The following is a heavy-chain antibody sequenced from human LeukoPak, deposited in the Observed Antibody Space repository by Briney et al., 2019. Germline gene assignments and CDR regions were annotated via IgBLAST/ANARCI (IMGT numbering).Heavy chain of an antibody. D-gene: IGHD6-13*01. CDR3: ARGLPRIAAAGTRSWFDP. CDR2: INPNSGGT. V-gene: IGHV1-2*02. Sequence: ASVKVSCKASGYTFTGYYMHWVGQAPGQGLEWMGWINPNSGGTNYAQKFQGRVTMTRDTSISTAYMELSRLRSDDTAVYYCARGLPRIAAAGTRSWFDPWGQGTLVTVSS. CDR1: GYTFTGYY. J-gene: IGHJ5*02.